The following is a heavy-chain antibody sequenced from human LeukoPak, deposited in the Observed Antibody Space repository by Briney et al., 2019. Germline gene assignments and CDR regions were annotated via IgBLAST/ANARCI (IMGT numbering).Heavy chain of an antibody. CDR1: GFTFSSYS. CDR3: ARVQDSSGFDAFDI. D-gene: IGHD6-19*01. Sequence: GGSLRLSCAASGFTFSSYSMNWVRQAPGKGLEWVSYISSSSSTIYYADSVKGRFTISRDNAKNSLYLQMNSLRAEDTAVYYCARVQDSSGFDAFDIWGQGTMVTVSS. CDR2: ISSSSSTI. V-gene: IGHV3-48*01. J-gene: IGHJ3*02.